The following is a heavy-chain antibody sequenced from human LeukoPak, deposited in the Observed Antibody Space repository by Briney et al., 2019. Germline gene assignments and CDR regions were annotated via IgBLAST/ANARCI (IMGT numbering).Heavy chain of an antibody. CDR3: ASWRDYDSSGYYVDY. D-gene: IGHD3-22*01. V-gene: IGHV1-8*01. CDR1: GYTFTSYD. J-gene: IGHJ4*02. Sequence: SVKVSCKASGYTFTSYDINWVRQATGQGLEWMGWMNPNSGNTGYAQKFQGRVTMTRNTSISTAYMELSSLRFEDTAAYYCASWRDYDSSGYYVDYWGQGTLVTVSS. CDR2: MNPNSGNT.